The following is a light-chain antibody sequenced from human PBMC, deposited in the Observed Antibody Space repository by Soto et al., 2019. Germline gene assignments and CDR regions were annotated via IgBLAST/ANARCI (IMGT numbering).Light chain of an antibody. Sequence: DIQMTQSPSTLSASVGDRVTITCRASQSISSWLAWYQQKPGRAPKLLIYKASSLETGVPSRFTGSGSGTDFPLIISSLQPDDFASYYCQQYGSSSPWTFGQGTKVEIK. CDR2: KAS. CDR1: QSISSW. J-gene: IGKJ1*01. V-gene: IGKV1-5*03. CDR3: QQYGSSSPWT.